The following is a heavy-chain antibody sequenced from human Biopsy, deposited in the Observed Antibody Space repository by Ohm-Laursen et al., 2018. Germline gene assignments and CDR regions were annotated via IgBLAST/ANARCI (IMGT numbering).Heavy chain of an antibody. J-gene: IGHJ5*02. CDR2: IWYDGSKK. CDR1: GLSFSTYG. V-gene: IGHV3-33*06. D-gene: IGHD6-19*01. Sequence: SLRLSCSAAGLSFSTYGMHWVRQAPGKGLEWVAVIWYDGSKKYYADSVKGRFTITRDNSKNTLYLQMNSLRAEDTAVYYCANDRDSSGSFRWNHWGQGTLVTVSS. CDR3: ANDRDSSGSFRWNH.